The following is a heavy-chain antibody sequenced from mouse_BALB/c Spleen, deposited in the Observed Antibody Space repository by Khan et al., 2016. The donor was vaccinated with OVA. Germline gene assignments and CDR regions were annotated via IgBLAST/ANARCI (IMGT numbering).Heavy chain of an antibody. CDR2: TSSGGDYT. CDR1: GFTFSTYA. D-gene: IGHD1-1*01. J-gene: IGHJ3*01. CDR3: ARHNYGPFAY. Sequence: EVELVESGGGLVKPGGPLKLSCAASGFTFSTYAMSWVRQTPEKRLEWVATTSSGGDYTYYPASVKGRFTISRDNAKNTLYLQMNSLRSEDTAMYYCARHNYGPFAYWGQGTLVTVSA. V-gene: IGHV5-9-3*01.